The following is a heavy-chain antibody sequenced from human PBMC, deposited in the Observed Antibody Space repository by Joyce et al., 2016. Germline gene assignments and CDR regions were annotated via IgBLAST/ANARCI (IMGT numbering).Heavy chain of an antibody. CDR1: GFTFSSYS. V-gene: IGHV3-21*01. J-gene: IGHJ4*02. CDR3: ARSSYTNGIFDY. CDR2: LSSSSSYI. Sequence: AASGFTFSSYSMSWVRQAPGKGLEWVSSLSSSSSYIKYTDSVKGRFTISRDNAKNSLYLQMNSQRVEDTAVYYCARSSYTNGIFDYWGQGTLVTVSS. D-gene: IGHD2-8*01.